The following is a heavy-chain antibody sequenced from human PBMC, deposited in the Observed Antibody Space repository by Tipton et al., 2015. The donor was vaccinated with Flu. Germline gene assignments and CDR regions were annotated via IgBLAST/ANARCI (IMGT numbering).Heavy chain of an antibody. V-gene: IGHV3-7*01. CDR3: ASHSQVPPYSAQDYFDF. CDR1: TFTFSSYW. D-gene: IGHD6-13*01. J-gene: IGHJ4*02. CDR2: INQDGGDK. Sequence: SLRLSCAASTFTFSSYWMSWVRQAPGKALEWVANINQDGGDKNYVDSVKARYTISTDNTENSLYLHMNSLRAEATAVYYCASHSQVPPYSAQDYFDFWGQGTLVTASS.